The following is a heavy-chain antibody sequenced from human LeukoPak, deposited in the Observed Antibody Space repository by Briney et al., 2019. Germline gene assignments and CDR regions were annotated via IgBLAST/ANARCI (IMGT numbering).Heavy chain of an antibody. CDR3: ARAGGITLVRGVIPGDYYYYYMDV. D-gene: IGHD3-10*01. V-gene: IGHV3-21*01. J-gene: IGHJ6*03. CDR1: GFTFSYYA. Sequence: GGSLRLSCAASGFTFSYYAMNWVRQAPGKGLEWVSSISSGSTYIYYADSLKGRFTISRDNAKNSLYLQMNSLRAEDTAVYYCARAGGITLVRGVIPGDYYYYYMDVWGKGTTVTISS. CDR2: ISSGSTYI.